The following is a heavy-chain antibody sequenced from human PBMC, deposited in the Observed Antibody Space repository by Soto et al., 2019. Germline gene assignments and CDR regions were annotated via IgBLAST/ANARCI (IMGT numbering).Heavy chain of an antibody. Sequence: QVELEQSGVEVKKPGASVKVTCKASGYSFHNFGISWVRQAPGQGLEWLGWISTYNDDANYAQKFQGRVTMTTDMATTTAAVEPRSLRPEDTAVYYCASVRHSGYHTHFYYGMDVWGQGTTVTVSS. CDR2: ISTYNDDA. CDR3: ASVRHSGYHTHFYYGMDV. CDR1: GYSFHNFG. D-gene: IGHD5-12*01. J-gene: IGHJ6*02. V-gene: IGHV1-18*01.